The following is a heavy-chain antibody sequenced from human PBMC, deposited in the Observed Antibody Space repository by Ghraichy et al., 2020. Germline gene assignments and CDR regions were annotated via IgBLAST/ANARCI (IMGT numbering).Heavy chain of an antibody. CDR3: AREVLWFGVWWFDP. J-gene: IGHJ5*02. Sequence: SESLSLTCTVSGGSISSGDYYWSWIRQPPGKGLEWIGYIYYSGSTYYNPSLKSRVTISVDTSKNQFSLKLSSVTAADTAVYYCAREVLWFGVWWFDPWGQGTLVTVSS. V-gene: IGHV4-30-4*01. CDR1: GGSISSGDYY. D-gene: IGHD3-10*01. CDR2: IYYSGST.